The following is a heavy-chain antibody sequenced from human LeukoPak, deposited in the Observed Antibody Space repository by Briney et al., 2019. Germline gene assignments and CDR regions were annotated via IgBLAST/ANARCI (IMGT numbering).Heavy chain of an antibody. V-gene: IGHV4-59*08. J-gene: IGHJ5*02. CDR1: GGSISSYY. CDR2: IYYSGST. D-gene: IGHD3-10*01. CDR3: AGTMVRGALLSWFDP. Sequence: PSETLSLTCTVSGGSISSYYWSWIRQPPGKGLEWIGCIYYSGSTNYNPSLKSRVTISVDTSKNQFSLKLSSVTAADTAVYYCAGTMVRGALLSWFDPWGQGTLVTVSS.